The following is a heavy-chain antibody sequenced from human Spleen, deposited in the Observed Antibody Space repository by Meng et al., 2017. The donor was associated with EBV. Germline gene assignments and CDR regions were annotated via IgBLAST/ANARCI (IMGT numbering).Heavy chain of an antibody. Sequence: QGQRQGGGPGRVKPSVTLSLTCAVSGDCISSNNWWSWVRQPPGKGLEWIGEIYHGGIAYYNPSLKSRVTISVDKSKNQFSLNLTSVTAADTAVYYCARFTSMVRGAFDPWGQGTLVTVSS. D-gene: IGHD3-10*01. J-gene: IGHJ5*02. V-gene: IGHV4-4*02. CDR2: IYHGGIA. CDR3: ARFTSMVRGAFDP. CDR1: GDCISSNNW.